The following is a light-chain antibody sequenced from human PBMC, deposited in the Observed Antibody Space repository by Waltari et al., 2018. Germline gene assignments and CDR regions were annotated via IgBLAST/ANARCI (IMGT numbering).Light chain of an antibody. CDR1: SSVVGSYNV. J-gene: IGLJ2*01. CDR3: CSYAGSSTLEV. Sequence: QAALTQPASVSGSPGQSITISCTGPSSVVGSYNVVSWYHQHPGKATKLMIYEGSKRPSGVSNRFSGSKSGNTASLTISGLQAEDEADYYCCSYAGSSTLEVFGGGTKLTVL. CDR2: EGS. V-gene: IGLV2-23*03.